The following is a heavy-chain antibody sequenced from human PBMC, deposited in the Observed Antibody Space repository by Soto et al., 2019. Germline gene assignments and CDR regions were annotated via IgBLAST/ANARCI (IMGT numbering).Heavy chain of an antibody. V-gene: IGHV1-69*01. CDR1: GGSISDYA. Sequence: QMQLVQSEAEVKKPGSSVKVSCTSFGGSISDYAINWVRQAPGQGLEWMGEIIPLFHASDYAQKFQGRIRITADASANTVYLEVSRLRAEETAVFFCTPSWRRTGDGPNKGAFDIWGPGTGVTVAS. D-gene: IGHD1-1*01. J-gene: IGHJ3*02. CDR3: TPSWRRTGDGPNKGAFDI. CDR2: IIPLFHAS.